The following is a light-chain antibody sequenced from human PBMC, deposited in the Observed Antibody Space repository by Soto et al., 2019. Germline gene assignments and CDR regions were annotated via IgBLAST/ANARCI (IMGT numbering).Light chain of an antibody. V-gene: IGKV3-20*01. CDR1: QSVSNNY. J-gene: IGKJ1*01. CDR2: GAS. CDR3: EQYGSSGT. Sequence: SPGIMSQSPGERATLSCRASQSVSNNYLAWYQQKPGQAPRLLIYGASNRATGIPDRFSGSGSGTDFTLTISRLEPEDFAVYYSEQYGSSGTFGQGSKADIK.